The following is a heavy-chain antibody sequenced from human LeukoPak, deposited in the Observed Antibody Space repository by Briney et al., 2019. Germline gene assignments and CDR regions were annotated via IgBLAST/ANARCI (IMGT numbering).Heavy chain of an antibody. CDR1: GGSFSGYY. CDR3: ARSGSVAIYWYFDL. V-gene: IGHV4-34*01. Sequence: SETLSLTCAVYGGSFSGYYWSWIRQPPGKGLEWIGEINHSGSTNYNPSLKSRVTISVDTSKNQFSLKLTSVTAADTAVYYCARSGSVAIYWYFDLWGRGTLLTVSS. CDR2: INHSGST. J-gene: IGHJ2*01. D-gene: IGHD5-12*01.